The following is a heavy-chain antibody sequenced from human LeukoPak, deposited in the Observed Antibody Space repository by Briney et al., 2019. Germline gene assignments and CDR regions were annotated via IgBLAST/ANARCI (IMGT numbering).Heavy chain of an antibody. CDR1: GGSISSGSYY. V-gene: IGHV4-61*02. CDR3: ARVNYYYYMDV. Sequence: PSETLSLTCTVSGGSISSGSYYWSWIRQPAGKGLEWIGRIYTSGSTNYNPSLKSRVTISVDTSKKQFSLKLSSVTAADTAVYYCARVNYYYYMDVWGKGTTVTISS. J-gene: IGHJ6*03. CDR2: IYTSGST.